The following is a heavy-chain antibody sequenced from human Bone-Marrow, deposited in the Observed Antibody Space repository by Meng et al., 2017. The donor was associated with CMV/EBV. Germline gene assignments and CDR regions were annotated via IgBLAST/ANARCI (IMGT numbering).Heavy chain of an antibody. Sequence: GESLKIPFAASGFTFSSYAMHWVRQDPGKGLEWVAVISYDGSNKYYADSVTGRFTISRDNSKNTLYLQMNSLRAEDTAVYYCAIDFGTSSWFPPLYYFDYWGQGTLVTVSS. CDR1: GFTFSSYA. CDR2: ISYDGSNK. D-gene: IGHD6-13*01. J-gene: IGHJ4*02. CDR3: AIDFGTSSWFPPLYYFDY. V-gene: IGHV3-30*04.